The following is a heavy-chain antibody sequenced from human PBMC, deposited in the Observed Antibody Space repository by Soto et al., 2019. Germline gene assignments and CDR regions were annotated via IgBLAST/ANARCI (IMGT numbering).Heavy chain of an antibody. Sequence: QVQLQESGPGLVMPSGTLSLTCAVSGASISSSDWWNWVRQPPGKGLEGIGEIYHSGTTIYNPSLKLRITISVDESKNHFSLKLTSVTAADTAVYYCARDFKAPNDAWAFDYWGQGTLVTVSS. CDR1: GASISSSDW. CDR3: ARDFKAPNDAWAFDY. V-gene: IGHV4-4*02. D-gene: IGHD3-16*01. CDR2: IYHSGTT. J-gene: IGHJ4*02.